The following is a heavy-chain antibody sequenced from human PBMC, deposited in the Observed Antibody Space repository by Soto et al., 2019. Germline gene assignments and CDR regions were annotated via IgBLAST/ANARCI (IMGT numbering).Heavy chain of an antibody. D-gene: IGHD3-22*01. J-gene: IGHJ3*02. CDR3: ARVPVGDYYDSSGYTNAFDI. CDR2: INPSGGST. CDR1: GYTFTSYY. Sequence: ASVKVYCKSSGYTFTSYYMHWVLQAPGQGLDWMGIINPSGGSTSYAQKFQGRVTMTRDTSMSTVYMELSSLRSEDTAVYYCARVPVGDYYDSSGYTNAFDIWGQGTMVTVSS. V-gene: IGHV1-46*01.